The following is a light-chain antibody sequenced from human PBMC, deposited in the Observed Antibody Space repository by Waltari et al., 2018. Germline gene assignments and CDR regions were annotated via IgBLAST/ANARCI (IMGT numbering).Light chain of an antibody. V-gene: IGKV1-39*01. CDR2: AAS. CDR1: QNIRTY. CDR3: QQSYSTPRS. J-gene: IGKJ4*01. Sequence: DIQMTQSPSSLSASVGDRVTISCRASQNIRTYLNWYQQKLGKAPKVLIYAASTLLSGVPSRFSGSGSGTDFTLTITSLQPEDVGTYYCQQSYSTPRSFGGGTKVEVK.